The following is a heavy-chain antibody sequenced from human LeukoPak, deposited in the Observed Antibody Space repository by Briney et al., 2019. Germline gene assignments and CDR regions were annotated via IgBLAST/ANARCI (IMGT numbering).Heavy chain of an antibody. CDR1: GFTFRRFA. V-gene: IGHV3-23*01. CDR2: ISGSGTST. CDR3: AKEMGQQLVLLDAFDI. Sequence: PGGSLRLSCAASGFTFRRFAMSWVRQAPGKGLEWVSAISGSGTSTYYADSVKGRFTVSRDNSENTLYLQMNSLRADDTAVYYCAKEMGQQLVLLDAFDIWGQGTMVTVSS. D-gene: IGHD6-6*01. J-gene: IGHJ3*02.